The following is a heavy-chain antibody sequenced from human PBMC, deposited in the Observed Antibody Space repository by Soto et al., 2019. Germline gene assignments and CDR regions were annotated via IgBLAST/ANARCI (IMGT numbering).Heavy chain of an antibody. CDR2: IIPIFGTA. CDR3: AKCLVSSGWYPSHYYYYGMDV. D-gene: IGHD6-19*01. CDR1: GGTFSSYA. V-gene: IGHV1-69*13. J-gene: IGHJ6*02. Sequence: ASVKVSCKASGGTFSSYAISWVRQAPGQGLEWMGGIIPIFGTANYTQKFQGRVTITADESTSTAYMELSSLRSEDTAVYYCAKCLVSSGWYPSHYYYYGMDVWGQGTTVTVSS.